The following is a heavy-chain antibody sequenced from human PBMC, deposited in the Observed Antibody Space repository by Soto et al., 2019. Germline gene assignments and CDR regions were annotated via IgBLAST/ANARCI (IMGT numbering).Heavy chain of an antibody. V-gene: IGHV3-21*01. CDR2: ISSSSSYI. CDR1: GFTFSSYS. Sequence: GGSLRLPCAPSGFTFSSYSMNWVRQAPGKVLEWVSSISSSSSYIYYAYSVKGRFTISRDNAKNSLYLQMNSLRAEDMVVYYCASGLGYCSSTSWYAAFDIWGQGTMVTVSS. D-gene: IGHD2-2*01. J-gene: IGHJ3*02. CDR3: ASGLGYCSSTSWYAAFDI.